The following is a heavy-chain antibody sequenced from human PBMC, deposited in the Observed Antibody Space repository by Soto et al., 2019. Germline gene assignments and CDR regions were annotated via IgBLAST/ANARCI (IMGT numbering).Heavy chain of an antibody. Sequence: QVQLQQSGPGLVKPSQTLSLTCAISGDSVSSNSVAWNWIRQSPSRGLEWLGRTYYRSKWYNGYGVTVKGRITINPDTSKNQFSLQLSSVTPEDTAVYYCARGRFNAFGIWGQGTMVTVSS. CDR2: TYYRSKWYN. D-gene: IGHD3-3*01. CDR1: GDSVSSNSVA. J-gene: IGHJ3*02. CDR3: ARGRFNAFGI. V-gene: IGHV6-1*01.